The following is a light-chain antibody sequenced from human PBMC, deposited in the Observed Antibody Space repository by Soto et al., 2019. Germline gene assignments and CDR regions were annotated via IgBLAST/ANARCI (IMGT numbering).Light chain of an antibody. CDR1: SSDVGGYKY. CDR2: EVS. Sequence: QSALTQPPYASGSPGQSVTISCTGTSSDVGGYKYVSWYQQHPGKAPKLMIYEVSKRPSGVPDRFSGSKSGNTASLTVSGLQAEDEADYYCSSYAGSNNFVFGTGTKLTVL. CDR3: SSYAGSNNFV. V-gene: IGLV2-8*01. J-gene: IGLJ1*01.